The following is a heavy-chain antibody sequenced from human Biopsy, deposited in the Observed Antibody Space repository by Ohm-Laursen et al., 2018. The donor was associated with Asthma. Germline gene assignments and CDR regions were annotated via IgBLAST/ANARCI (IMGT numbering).Heavy chain of an antibody. CDR2: IKHDGTEK. CDR1: GFTFGYYW. CDR3: ARDGPELPTELDY. V-gene: IGHV3-7*01. D-gene: IGHD1-14*01. Sequence: SLRLSCAASGFTFGYYWMSWVRQVPGKGLDWVANIKHDGTEKNHVDSLKGRFTISRDNAKNSLYLQMNSLRAEDTAVYYCARDGPELPTELDYWGPGTLVTVSS. J-gene: IGHJ4*02.